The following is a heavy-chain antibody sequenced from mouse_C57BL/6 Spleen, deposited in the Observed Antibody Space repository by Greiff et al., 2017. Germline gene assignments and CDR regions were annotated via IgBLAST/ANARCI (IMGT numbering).Heavy chain of an antibody. V-gene: IGHV1-50*01. D-gene: IGHD2-5*01. J-gene: IGHJ1*03. Sequence: VQLQQPGAELVKPGASVKLSCKASGYTFTSYWMQWVKQRPGQGLEWIGEIDPSDSYTNYNQKFKGKATLTVDTSSSTAYMQLSSLTSEDSAVYYCERSGAYYSNYLNWYCDVWGTGTTVTVSS. CDR2: IDPSDSYT. CDR1: GYTFTSYW. CDR3: ERSGAYYSNYLNWYCDV.